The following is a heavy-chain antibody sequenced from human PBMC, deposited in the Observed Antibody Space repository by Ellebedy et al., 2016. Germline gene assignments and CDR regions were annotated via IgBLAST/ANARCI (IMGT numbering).Heavy chain of an antibody. CDR2: IYYSGST. V-gene: IGHV4-31*03. Sequence: SETLSLXXNVSGGSISTEGCYWNWIRQFPGKGLEWIGYIYYSGSTNYNPSLKSRVTISVDTSKNQFSLRLSSVTAADTAVYYCARDEYSTSRTFQQWGQGTLVTVTS. D-gene: IGHD5-18*01. CDR1: GGSISTEGCY. CDR3: ARDEYSTSRTFQQ. J-gene: IGHJ1*01.